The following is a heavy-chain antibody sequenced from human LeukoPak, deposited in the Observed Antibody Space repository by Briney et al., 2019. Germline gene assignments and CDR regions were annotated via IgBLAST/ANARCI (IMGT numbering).Heavy chain of an antibody. CDR3: AKDRGGNEDY. V-gene: IGHV3-23*01. Sequence: GGSLRLSFATSGFAFSSYAMSWVRQAPGKGLEWVSAISGSGGSTYYADSVKGRFTISRDNSKNTLYLQMNSLRAEDTAVYYCAKDRGGNEDYWGQGTLVTVSS. CDR2: ISGSGGST. D-gene: IGHD3-10*01. J-gene: IGHJ4*02. CDR1: GFAFSSYA.